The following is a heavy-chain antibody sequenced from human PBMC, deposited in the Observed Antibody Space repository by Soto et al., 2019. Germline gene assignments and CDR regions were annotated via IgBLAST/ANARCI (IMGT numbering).Heavy chain of an antibody. CDR2: IYHSGST. CDR1: GGSISSGGYS. D-gene: IGHD1-26*01. Sequence: QLQLQESGSGLVKPSQTLSLTCAVSGGSISSGGYSWYWIRQPPGKGLEWSGYIYHSGSTYYNPSLKRRVTTSVDRSKNQFSLKLTSVTAAETAVYYCASGRPTGLDYWGQGTLVTVSS. V-gene: IGHV4-30-2*01. J-gene: IGHJ4*02. CDR3: ASGRPTGLDY.